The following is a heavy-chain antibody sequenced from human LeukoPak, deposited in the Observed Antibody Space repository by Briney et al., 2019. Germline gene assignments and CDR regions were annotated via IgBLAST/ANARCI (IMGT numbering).Heavy chain of an antibody. CDR2: IYSSGST. Sequence: PSETLSLTCTVSGGSIRNYYWSWIRQPAGKGLEWIGRIYSSGSTNYNPSLKSRVTMSVDTSKNQFSLKLSSMTAADTAVYYCAREKRIQLWLRGSLDAFDIWGQGTMVTVSS. V-gene: IGHV4-4*07. CDR3: AREKRIQLWLRGSLDAFDI. J-gene: IGHJ3*02. D-gene: IGHD5-18*01. CDR1: GGSIRNYY.